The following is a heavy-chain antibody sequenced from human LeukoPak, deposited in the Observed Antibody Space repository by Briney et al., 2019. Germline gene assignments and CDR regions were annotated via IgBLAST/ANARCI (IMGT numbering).Heavy chain of an antibody. CDR1: GFTFSSYA. J-gene: IGHJ4*02. Sequence: PGGPLRLSCAASGFTFSSYAMSWVRQAPGKGLEWVSGVSGSDGSTNYADSVKGRFTISRENSKNTLYLQMNSLRAEDTAVYYCAKDSAKKYDDYWGQGTLVTVSS. D-gene: IGHD2/OR15-2a*01. CDR3: AKDSAKKYDDY. V-gene: IGHV3-23*01. CDR2: VSGSDGST.